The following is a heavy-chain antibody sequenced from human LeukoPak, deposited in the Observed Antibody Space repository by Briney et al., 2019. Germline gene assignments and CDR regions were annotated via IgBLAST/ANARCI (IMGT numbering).Heavy chain of an antibody. V-gene: IGHV1-18*01. CDR1: GYTFTSYG. J-gene: IGHJ4*02. Sequence: ASVKVSCKASGYTFTSYGISWVRQAPGQGLEWMGWISAYNGNTNYAQKLQGRVTMTTDTSTSTAYMELRSLRSDDTAVYYCARDTYYYDSSGYYPWVYFDYWGQGTLVTVSS. CDR2: ISAYNGNT. CDR3: ARDTYYYDSSGYYPWVYFDY. D-gene: IGHD3-22*01.